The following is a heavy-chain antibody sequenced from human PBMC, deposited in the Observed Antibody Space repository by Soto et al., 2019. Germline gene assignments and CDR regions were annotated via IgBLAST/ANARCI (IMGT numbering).Heavy chain of an antibody. V-gene: IGHV4-34*01. CDR1: GGSFSGYY. J-gene: IGHJ4*02. CDR3: ARCSTYYFDSSGPALYYFDI. D-gene: IGHD3-22*01. CDR2: INHSGST. Sequence: SETLSLTCAVYGGSFSGYYWNWIRQPPGKGLEWIGEINHSGSTNYNPSLKSRVTISVDTPKNQFSLKLNSVTAADTAVYYCARCSTYYFDSSGPALYYFDIWGQGTLVTVSS.